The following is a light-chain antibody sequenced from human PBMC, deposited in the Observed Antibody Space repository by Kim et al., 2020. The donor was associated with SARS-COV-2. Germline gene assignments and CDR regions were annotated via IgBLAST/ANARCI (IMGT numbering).Light chain of an antibody. CDR1: SIGRKN. CDR2: RDS. CDR3: QVWDSSLCV. Sequence: SGALGQTARITCGGNSIGRKNVLWYQQKPGQAPVLVIYRDSNRPSGIPERFSGSNSGNTATLTISRAQAGDEADYYCQVWDSSLCVFGTGTKVTVL. V-gene: IGLV3-9*01. J-gene: IGLJ1*01.